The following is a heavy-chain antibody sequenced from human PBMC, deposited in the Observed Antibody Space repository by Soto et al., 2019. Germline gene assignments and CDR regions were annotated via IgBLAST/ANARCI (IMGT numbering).Heavy chain of an antibody. CDR1: GYTFTSYD. CDR2: MNPNSGNT. Sequence: ASVKVSCKASGYTFTSYDINWVRQATGQGLEWMGWMNPNSGNTGYAQKFQSRVTMTRNTSISTAYMELSSLRSEDTAVYYCARSNDYIWGSYPQAPNWFDSWGQGTLVTVSS. V-gene: IGHV1-8*01. CDR3: ARSNDYIWGSYPQAPNWFDS. J-gene: IGHJ5*01. D-gene: IGHD3-16*02.